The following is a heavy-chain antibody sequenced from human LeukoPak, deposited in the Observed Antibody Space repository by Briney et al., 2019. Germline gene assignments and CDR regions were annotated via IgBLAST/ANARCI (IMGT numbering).Heavy chain of an antibody. V-gene: IGHV4-34*01. CDR1: GGSFSGYY. Sequence: SETLSLTCAVYGGSFSGYYWSWIRQPPGKGLEWIGEINHSGSTNYNPSLKSRATISVDTSKNQFSLKLSSVTAADTAVYYCARIWRTGFDPWGQGTLVTVSS. CDR3: ARIWRTGFDP. J-gene: IGHJ5*02. D-gene: IGHD1-1*01. CDR2: INHSGST.